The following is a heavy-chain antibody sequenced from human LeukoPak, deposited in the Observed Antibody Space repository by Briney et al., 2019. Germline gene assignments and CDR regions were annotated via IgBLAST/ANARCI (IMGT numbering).Heavy chain of an antibody. D-gene: IGHD6-6*01. Sequence: GGSLRLSCAASGFTFSSYWMHWVRQAPGKGLVWVSRINSDGSSTSYADSVKGRFTISRDNAKNTLYLQMNSLRGEDTAVYYCAKDRSSSAGLYFDYWGQGTLVTVSS. CDR1: GFTFSSYW. J-gene: IGHJ4*02. V-gene: IGHV3-74*01. CDR3: AKDRSSSAGLYFDY. CDR2: INSDGSST.